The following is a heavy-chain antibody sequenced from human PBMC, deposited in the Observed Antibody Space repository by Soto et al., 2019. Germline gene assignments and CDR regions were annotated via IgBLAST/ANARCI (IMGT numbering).Heavy chain of an antibody. CDR3: ARAGNASQLDY. CDR1: GGTFSSYT. Sequence: QVQLVQSGAEVQKPGSSVKVSCKASGGTFSSYTISWVRQAPGQGLEWMGSIIPVLGIPDYPQKFQGRVTITADKSTSTAYMVLSSLRSDDTAVYFCARAGNASQLDYWGQVKLATVSS. V-gene: IGHV1-69*02. J-gene: IGHJ4*02. D-gene: IGHD2-2*01. CDR2: IIPVLGIP.